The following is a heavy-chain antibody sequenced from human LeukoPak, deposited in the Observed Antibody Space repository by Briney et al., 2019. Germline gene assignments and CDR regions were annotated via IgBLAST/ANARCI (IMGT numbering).Heavy chain of an antibody. V-gene: IGHV4-61*02. D-gene: IGHD5-12*01. CDR1: GGSFSSGSYY. CDR3: ATVATYPPMDV. J-gene: IGHJ6*03. CDR2: INTSGST. Sequence: PSETLSLTCTVSGGSFSSGSYYWSWIRQPAGKGLEWIGRINTSGSTNYNPSLKSRVTMSVDTSKNQFSLKLSSVTAADTAVYYCATVATYPPMDVWGKGTTVTASS.